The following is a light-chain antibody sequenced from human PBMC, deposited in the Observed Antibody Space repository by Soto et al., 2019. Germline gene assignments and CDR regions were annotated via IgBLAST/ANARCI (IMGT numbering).Light chain of an antibody. CDR1: SSDVGVYNY. V-gene: IGLV2-14*01. J-gene: IGLJ1*01. Sequence: QSALTQPASVSGSPGQSITISCTGTSSDVGVYNYVSWYQQHPGKAPKLMIFEVSNRPSGVSNRFSGSKSGNTASLTISGLLAEDEADYYCSSYTTTYTLVFGPGTKGTV. CDR2: EVS. CDR3: SSYTTTYTLV.